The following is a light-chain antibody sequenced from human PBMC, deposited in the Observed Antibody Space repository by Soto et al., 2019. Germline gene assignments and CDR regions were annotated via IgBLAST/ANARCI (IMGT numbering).Light chain of an antibody. CDR1: SSNIGSNT. CDR2: SNN. CDR3: AAWDDSLNGVV. J-gene: IGLJ2*01. V-gene: IGLV1-44*01. Sequence: QSVLTQPPSASGTPGQRVTISCSGSSSNIGSNTVNWYQQLPGTAPKLLIYSNNQRPSGVPDRFSGSKSGTSASLAISVLQSEDEADYYCAAWDDSLNGVVFGGWTKLTVL.